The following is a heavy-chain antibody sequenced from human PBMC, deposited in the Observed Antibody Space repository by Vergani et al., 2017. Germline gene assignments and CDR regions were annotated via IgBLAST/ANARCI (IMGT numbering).Heavy chain of an antibody. CDR2: IYVDGST. Sequence: QVQLLESGPGLVKPSQTLSLTCSVSGESITRHSYYWTWIRQLAGKPQEWVGHIYVDGSTNYNPSLNSRVSISLDPSKNQLSLRLTSETAAATDVFYCVRGRYSGSSSPYYDLWGHGTLVRVSS. V-gene: IGHV4-61*02. D-gene: IGHD1-26*01. CDR3: VRGRYSGSSSPYYDL. J-gene: IGHJ4*01. CDR1: GESITRHSYY.